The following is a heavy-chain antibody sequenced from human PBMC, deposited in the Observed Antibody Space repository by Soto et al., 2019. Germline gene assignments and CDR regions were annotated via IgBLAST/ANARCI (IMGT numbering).Heavy chain of an antibody. CDR2: ISYDGSNK. CDR3: ARAGCDGGRCYTLVGLRYGMDV. CDR1: GFTFSSYA. D-gene: IGHD2-15*01. Sequence: QVQLVESGGGVVQPGRSLRLSCAASGFTFSSYAMYWFRQAPGKGLEWVAVISYDGSNKYYADSVKGRFTISRDNSKNTLYLQMNSLRAEDTAVYYCARAGCDGGRCYTLVGLRYGMDVWGQGTTVTVSS. V-gene: IGHV3-30-3*01. J-gene: IGHJ6*02.